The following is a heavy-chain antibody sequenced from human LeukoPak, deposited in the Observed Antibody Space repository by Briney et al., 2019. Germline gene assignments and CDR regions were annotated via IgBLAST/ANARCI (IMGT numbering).Heavy chain of an antibody. CDR1: GGSISSYY. J-gene: IGHJ4*02. Sequence: SETLSLTCTVSGGSISSYYWSWIRQPPGKGLEWIGYFYYSGSTNYNPSLKGRVTISVDTPKNQFSLKLSSVTAADTAVYYCARERGGSSGYSFDYWGRGTLVTVSS. D-gene: IGHD3-22*01. V-gene: IGHV4-59*01. CDR3: ARERGGSSGYSFDY. CDR2: FYYSGST.